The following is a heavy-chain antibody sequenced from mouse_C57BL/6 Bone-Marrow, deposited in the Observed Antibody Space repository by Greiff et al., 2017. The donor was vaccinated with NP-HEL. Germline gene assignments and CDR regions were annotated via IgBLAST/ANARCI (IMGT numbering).Heavy chain of an antibody. CDR2: IRNKANGYTT. CDR1: GFTFTDYY. D-gene: IGHD1-1*01. J-gene: IGHJ2*01. V-gene: IGHV7-3*01. CDR3: ARYVYGSSRDYFDY. Sequence: DVQLVESGGGLVQPGGSLSLSCAASGFTFTDYYMSWVRQPPGKALEWLGFIRNKANGYTTEYSASVKGRFTISRENAQSILYIQMNALRAEDSAIYYCARYVYGSSRDYFDYWGQGTTLTVSS.